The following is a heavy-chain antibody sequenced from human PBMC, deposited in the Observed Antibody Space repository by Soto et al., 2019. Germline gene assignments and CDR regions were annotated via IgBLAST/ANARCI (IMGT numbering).Heavy chain of an antibody. CDR2: ITSSGSSK. CDR1: GFDFSDFS. Sequence: QVQLVESGGGLVKPGGSVRLSCAVSGFDFSDFSMSWIREAPGKGLEYVSHITSSGSSKYYADSVRGRFTISRDNAKNSLYLQMNSLRAEDTAVYYCARVQGDDYGVPEDYYYGMDVWGQGTPVTVSS. D-gene: IGHD4-17*01. J-gene: IGHJ6*02. CDR3: ARVQGDDYGVPEDYYYGMDV. V-gene: IGHV3-11*01.